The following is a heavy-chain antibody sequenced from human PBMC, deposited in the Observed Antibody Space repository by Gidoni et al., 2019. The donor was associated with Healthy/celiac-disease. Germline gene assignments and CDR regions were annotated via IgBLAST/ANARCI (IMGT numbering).Heavy chain of an antibody. CDR2: IRSKAYGGTT. CDR3: TRARRWLQFGFDY. CDR1: GFTFGDYA. V-gene: IGHV3-49*03. J-gene: IGHJ4*02. D-gene: IGHD5-12*01. Sequence: EVQLVESGGGLVQPGRSLRLSCTASGFTFGDYAMSGFRQAPGKGLEWVGFIRSKAYGGTTEYAASVKGRFTISRDDSKSIAYLQMNSLKTEDTAVYYCTRARRWLQFGFDYWGQGTLVTVSS.